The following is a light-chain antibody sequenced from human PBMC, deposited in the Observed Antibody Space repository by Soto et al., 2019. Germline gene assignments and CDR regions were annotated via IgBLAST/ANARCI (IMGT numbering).Light chain of an antibody. V-gene: IGLV1-40*01. Sequence: QSVLSQPPWVSGAPGQRITISCTGSSSNIGANYDVHWYRQVPGTAPKLLMSGDNNRPSGVADRFSGSKSGTSASLAITRLQAEDEADYYCQSYDSSLNRVFGTGTKVTVL. CDR2: GDN. CDR1: SSNIGANYD. CDR3: QSYDSSLNRV. J-gene: IGLJ1*01.